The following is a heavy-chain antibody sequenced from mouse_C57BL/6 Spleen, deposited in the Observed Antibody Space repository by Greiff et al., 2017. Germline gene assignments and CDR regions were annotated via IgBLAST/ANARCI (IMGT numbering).Heavy chain of an antibody. CDR2: INPNKGGT. V-gene: IGHV1-26*01. CDR1: GYTFTDYY. Sequence: EVKLQQSGPELVKPGASVKISCKASGYTFTDYYMNWVKQSHGKSLEWIGDINPNKGGTSYNQKFKGKATLTVDKSSSTAYMELRSLTSEDSAVYYCARRNSFDAMDDWGQGTSVTVSS. CDR3: ARRNSFDAMDD. J-gene: IGHJ4*01.